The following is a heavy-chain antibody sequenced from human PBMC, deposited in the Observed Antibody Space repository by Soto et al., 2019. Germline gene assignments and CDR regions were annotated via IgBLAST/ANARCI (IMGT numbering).Heavy chain of an antibody. D-gene: IGHD1-26*01. J-gene: IGHJ4*02. CDR1: GFTFSDYY. CDR2: ISRSSNTI. CDR3: ARREGPAFVGY. V-gene: IGHV3-11*01. Sequence: QVQLVESGGGLVKPGGSLRLTCAASGFTFSDYYMSWTRQAPGKGLECVSYISRSSNTIYYAASVKGRFTISRDNAKNSLYLQMNSLRAEDTAVYYCARREGPAFVGYWGQGALVTVSS.